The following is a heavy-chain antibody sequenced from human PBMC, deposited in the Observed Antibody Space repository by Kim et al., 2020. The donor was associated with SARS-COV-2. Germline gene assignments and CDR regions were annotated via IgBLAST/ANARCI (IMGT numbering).Heavy chain of an antibody. V-gene: IGHV1-69*13. Sequence: SVKVSCKASGGTFSSYAISWVRQAPGQGLEWMGGIIPIFGTANYAQKFQGRVTITADESTSTAYMELSSLRSEDTAVYYCARSWVTRLQLERLSERIDYYYYYYMDVWGKGTTVTVSS. D-gene: IGHD1-1*01. CDR3: ARSWVTRLQLERLSERIDYYYYYYMDV. J-gene: IGHJ6*03. CDR1: GGTFSSYA. CDR2: IIPIFGTA.